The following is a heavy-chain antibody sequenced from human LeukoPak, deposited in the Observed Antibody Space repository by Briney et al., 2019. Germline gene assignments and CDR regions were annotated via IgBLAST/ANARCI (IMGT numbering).Heavy chain of an antibody. CDR2: ISGDGGST. CDR3: AELAGYYCYYMDV. Sequence: GGSLRLSCAASGFTFDDYAMHWVRQAPGKGLEWVSLISGDGGSTYYADSVKGRFTISRDNSKNSLYLQMNSLRTEDTALYYCAELAGYYCYYMDVWGKGTTVTVSS. CDR1: GFTFDDYA. V-gene: IGHV3-43*02. J-gene: IGHJ6*03.